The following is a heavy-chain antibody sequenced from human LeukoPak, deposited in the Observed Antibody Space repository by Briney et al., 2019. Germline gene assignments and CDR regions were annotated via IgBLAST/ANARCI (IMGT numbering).Heavy chain of an antibody. D-gene: IGHD6-13*01. CDR2: INQSGST. Sequence: SETLSLTCAVYGGSFSDYYWNWIRQPPGKGLEWIGEINQSGSTNYNPSLKSRVTLSVDTSNNQFSLKLSSVTAADTAVYYCARVYYSSSYDYWYFDLWGRGTLVTVSS. J-gene: IGHJ2*01. V-gene: IGHV4-34*01. CDR1: GGSFSDYY. CDR3: ARVYYSSSYDYWYFDL.